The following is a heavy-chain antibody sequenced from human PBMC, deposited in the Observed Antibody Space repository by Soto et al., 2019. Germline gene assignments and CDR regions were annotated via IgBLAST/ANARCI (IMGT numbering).Heavy chain of an antibody. CDR3: ARDGSRYDFWSGYHSLYYGMDV. J-gene: IGHJ6*02. CDR1: GYSFTSYW. Sequence: GESLKISCKGSGYSFTSYWIGWVRQMPGKGLEWMGIIYPGDSDTRYSPSFQGQVTISADKSISTAYLQWSSLRAEDTAVYYCARDGSRYDFWSGYHSLYYGMDVWGQGTTVTVSS. CDR2: IYPGDSDT. V-gene: IGHV5-51*01. D-gene: IGHD3-3*01.